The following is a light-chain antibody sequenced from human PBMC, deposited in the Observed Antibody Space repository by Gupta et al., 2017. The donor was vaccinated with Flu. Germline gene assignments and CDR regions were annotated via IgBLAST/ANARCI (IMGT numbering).Light chain of an antibody. CDR1: QSISSW. CDR2: KAS. Sequence: PSTMSASVGDRVTITCRASQSISSWLAWDQQKPGKAPKLLIYKASSLESGVPSRFSGSGSGTEFTLTISSLQPDDFATYYCQQYNSYTWTFGQGTKVEIK. V-gene: IGKV1-5*03. J-gene: IGKJ1*01. CDR3: QQYNSYTWT.